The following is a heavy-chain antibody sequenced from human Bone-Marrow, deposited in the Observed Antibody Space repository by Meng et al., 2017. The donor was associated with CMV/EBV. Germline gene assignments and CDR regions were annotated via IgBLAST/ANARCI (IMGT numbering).Heavy chain of an antibody. Sequence: GESLKISCAGSGFTFSSYWMSWVRQAPGKGLEWVANIKHDGSEKYYVDSVTGRFSISRDNAENSLYLQMNSLRAEDTAVYYCAREIPGGTGTMDYWGQGTLVTVYS. D-gene: IGHD1/OR15-1a*01. CDR2: IKHDGSEK. CDR3: AREIPGGTGTMDY. CDR1: GFTFSSYW. J-gene: IGHJ4*02. V-gene: IGHV3-7*01.